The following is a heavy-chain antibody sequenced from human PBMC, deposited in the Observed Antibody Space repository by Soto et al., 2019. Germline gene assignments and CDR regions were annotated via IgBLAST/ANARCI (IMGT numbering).Heavy chain of an antibody. CDR2: IYYSGST. D-gene: IGHD2-2*01. V-gene: IGHV4-61*01. CDR3: ARKYCSSTSCQFYFDY. Sequence: TLSLTCTVSGGSVSSGSYYWSWIRQPPGKGLEWIGYIYYSGSTNYNPSLKSRVTISVDTSKNQFSLKLSSVTAADTAVYYCARKYCSSTSCQFYFDYWGQGTLVTVSS. CDR1: GGSVSSGSYY. J-gene: IGHJ4*02.